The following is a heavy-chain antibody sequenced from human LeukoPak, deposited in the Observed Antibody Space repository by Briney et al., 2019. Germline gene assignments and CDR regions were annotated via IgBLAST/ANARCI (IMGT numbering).Heavy chain of an antibody. CDR2: INSDGSST. V-gene: IGHV3-74*01. D-gene: IGHD6-19*01. CDR3: ARVIAVASSWFDP. Sequence: GGSLRLSCAASAFTFSSYWMHWVRQAPGKGLVWVSRINSDGSSTTYADSVKGRFTISRDNAKNTLYLQMNSLRAEDTALYFCARVIAVASSWFDPWGQGTLVTVSS. CDR1: AFTFSSYW. J-gene: IGHJ5*02.